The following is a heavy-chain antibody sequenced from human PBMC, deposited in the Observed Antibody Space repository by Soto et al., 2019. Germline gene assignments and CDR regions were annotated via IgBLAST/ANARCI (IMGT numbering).Heavy chain of an antibody. Sequence: SETLSLTCAVYGGSFSAYYWSWIRQPPGKGLEWIGDINHSGSTNYNPSLKSRLTISVDTSKNQFSLKLSSVTAADTAVYYCARVKTRSGYYGIDYWGQGTLVSVSS. CDR3: ARVKTRSGYYGIDY. J-gene: IGHJ4*02. CDR1: GGSFSAYY. D-gene: IGHD3-22*01. V-gene: IGHV4-34*01. CDR2: INHSGST.